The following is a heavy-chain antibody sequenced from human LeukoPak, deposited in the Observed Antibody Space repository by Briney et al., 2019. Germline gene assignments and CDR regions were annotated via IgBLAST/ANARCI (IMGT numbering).Heavy chain of an antibody. D-gene: IGHD2-2*01. J-gene: IGHJ4*02. CDR1: GFTFSSYA. CDR2: ISGSGGST. CDR3: AKDRLGYCSSTTCYGFDY. Sequence: PGGSLRLSCAASGFTFSSYAVSWVRQAPGKGLEWVSSISGSGGSTYYADSVKGRFTISRDNSKNTLYLQMNSLRAEDTAVYYCAKDRLGYCSSTTCYGFDYWGQGTLVTVSS. V-gene: IGHV3-23*01.